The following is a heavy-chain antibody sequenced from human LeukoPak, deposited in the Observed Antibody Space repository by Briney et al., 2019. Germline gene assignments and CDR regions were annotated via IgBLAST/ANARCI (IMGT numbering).Heavy chain of an antibody. Sequence: SETLSLTCTVSGXSVSSANYYWTWIRQPPGRGLQWIGYMYYTGSTNYNPSLKSRVTISVDTSKKQFSLKLSSVTAADTAVYYCARGGYCSGGSCYSSTWFDPWGQGTLVTVPS. J-gene: IGHJ5*02. CDR3: ARGGYCSGGSCYSSTWFDP. D-gene: IGHD2-15*01. CDR1: GXSVSSANYY. V-gene: IGHV4-61*01. CDR2: MYYTGST.